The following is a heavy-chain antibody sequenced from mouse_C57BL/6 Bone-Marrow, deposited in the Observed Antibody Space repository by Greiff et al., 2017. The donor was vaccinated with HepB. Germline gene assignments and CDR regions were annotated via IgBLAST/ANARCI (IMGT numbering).Heavy chain of an antibody. Sequence: LVESGPELVKPGASVKISCKASGYAFSSSWMNWVKQRPGKGLEWIGRIYPGDGDTNYNGKFKGKATLTADKSSSTAYMQLSSLTSEDSAVYFCARSAAQVAWFAYWGQGTLVTVSA. CDR3: ARSAAQVAWFAY. CDR1: GYAFSSSW. CDR2: IYPGDGDT. J-gene: IGHJ3*01. V-gene: IGHV1-82*01. D-gene: IGHD3-2*02.